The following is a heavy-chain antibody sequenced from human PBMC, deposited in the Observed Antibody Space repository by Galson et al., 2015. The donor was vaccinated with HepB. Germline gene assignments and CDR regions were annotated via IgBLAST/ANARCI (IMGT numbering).Heavy chain of an antibody. V-gene: IGHV3-23*01. CDR3: ARDPTGQPGFDS. Sequence: LRLSCAASGFTFRNYAMSWVRQAPGKGLEWVSAITPSGDNTYSADSVKGRFAISRDNAKNTLYLQLNSLRVEDTAVYYCARDPTGQPGFDSWGQGTLVTVSS. CDR2: ITPSGDNT. J-gene: IGHJ4*02. D-gene: IGHD1-14*01. CDR1: GFTFRNYA.